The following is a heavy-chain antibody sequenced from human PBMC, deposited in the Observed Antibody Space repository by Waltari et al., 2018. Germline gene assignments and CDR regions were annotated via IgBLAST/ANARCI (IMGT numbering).Heavy chain of an antibody. CDR1: GGSISSYY. J-gene: IGHJ3*02. CDR3: ARPSGYPDDAFDI. Sequence: QVQLQESGPGLVKHSETLSLTCTVSGGSISSYYWSWIRQPPGKGLEWIGYIYYSGSTNYNPSLKSRVTISVDTSKNQFSLKLSSVTAADTAVYYCARPSGYPDDAFDIWGQGTMVTVSS. D-gene: IGHD3-10*01. V-gene: IGHV4-59*01. CDR2: IYYSGST.